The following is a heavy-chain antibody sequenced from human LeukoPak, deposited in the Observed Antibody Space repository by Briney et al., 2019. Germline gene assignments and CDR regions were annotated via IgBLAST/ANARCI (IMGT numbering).Heavy chain of an antibody. CDR1: GYAFTGYN. J-gene: IGHJ6*02. CDR2: INPNSGGT. D-gene: IGHD3-9*01. V-gene: IGHV1-2*02. Sequence: ASVKVSCKASGYAFTGYNMHWVRQAPGQGLKWMGWINPNSGGTNYAQKFQGRVTMTRDTSISTAYMELSRLTSDDTAVYYCARWFTITSGDYDILTGSYHRGMDVWGQGTTVTVSS. CDR3: ARWFTITSGDYDILTGSYHRGMDV.